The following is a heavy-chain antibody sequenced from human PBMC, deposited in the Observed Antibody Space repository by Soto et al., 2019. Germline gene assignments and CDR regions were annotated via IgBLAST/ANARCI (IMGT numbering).Heavy chain of an antibody. D-gene: IGHD3-9*01. J-gene: IGHJ5*02. CDR2: INAGNGNT. CDR3: AIDLYPRLYYEILTGNYNSWFDP. CDR1: GYTFTSYA. Sequence: GASVKVSCKASGYTFTSYAMHWVRQAPGQRLEWMGWINAGNGNTKYSQKFQGRVTITRDTSASTAYMELSSLRSEDTAVYYCAIDLYPRLYYEILTGNYNSWFDPWGQGTLVTVSS. V-gene: IGHV1-3*01.